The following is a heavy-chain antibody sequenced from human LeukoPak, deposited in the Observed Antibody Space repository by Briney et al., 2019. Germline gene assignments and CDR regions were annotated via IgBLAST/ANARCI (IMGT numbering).Heavy chain of an antibody. CDR3: ARRRLTMIVVTKGRAFDI. CDR1: GGSFSGYY. D-gene: IGHD3-22*01. Sequence: PSETLSLTCAVYGGSFSGYYWSWIRQPPGKGLEWIGEINHSGSTNYNPSLKSRVTISVDTSKNQFSLKLSSVTAADTAVYYCARRRLTMIVVTKGRAFDIWGQGTMVTVSS. CDR2: INHSGST. V-gene: IGHV4-34*01. J-gene: IGHJ3*02.